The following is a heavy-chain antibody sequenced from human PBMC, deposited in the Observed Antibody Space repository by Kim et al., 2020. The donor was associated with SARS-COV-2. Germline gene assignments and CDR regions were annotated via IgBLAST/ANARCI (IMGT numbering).Heavy chain of an antibody. V-gene: IGHV4-39*01. CDR3: ARSLAARNFDS. CDR2: IYYTGTT. Sequence: SETLSLTCNVSGGSISSSGHYWGWIRQPPGKGLEWIGLIYYTGTTYYNPSLKSRVAISVDTSKNQFSLKLSSVTADTAVFYCARSLAARNFDSWGQGTLVTVSS. J-gene: IGHJ4*02. D-gene: IGHD6-13*01. CDR1: GGSISSSGHY.